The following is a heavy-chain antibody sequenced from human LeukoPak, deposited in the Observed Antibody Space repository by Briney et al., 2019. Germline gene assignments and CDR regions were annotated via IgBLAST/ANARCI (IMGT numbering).Heavy chain of an antibody. CDR1: GYTFANYG. V-gene: IGHV1-18*01. CDR3: ARWDRTASYYDY. D-gene: IGHD1-14*01. J-gene: IGHJ4*02. Sequence: GASVKVSCKASGYTFANYGVNWVRQAPGQGLEWMGWISAYNGNTNYARKLQGRVTMTTDTSASTAYMELRSLTSDDAVVYYCARWDRTASYYDYWGQGTLLTVSS. CDR2: ISAYNGNT.